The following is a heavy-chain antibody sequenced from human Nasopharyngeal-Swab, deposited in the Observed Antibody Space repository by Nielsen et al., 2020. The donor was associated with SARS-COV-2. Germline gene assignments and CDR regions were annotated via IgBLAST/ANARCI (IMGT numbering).Heavy chain of an antibody. CDR1: GLTFSSYA. Sequence: GESLKISCAASGLTFSSYAMHWVRQAPGKGLEWVAVISYDGSNKYYADSVKGRFTISRDNSKNTLYLQMNSLRAEDTAVYYCARSARSWYRAYYYYMDVWGKGTTVTVSS. J-gene: IGHJ6*03. V-gene: IGHV3-30-3*01. D-gene: IGHD6-13*01. CDR2: ISYDGSNK. CDR3: ARSARSWYRAYYYYMDV.